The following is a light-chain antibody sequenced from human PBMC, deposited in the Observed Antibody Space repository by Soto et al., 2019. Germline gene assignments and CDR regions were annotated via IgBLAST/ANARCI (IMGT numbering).Light chain of an antibody. CDR1: SGHNNYA. CDR3: QTWGTDFVI. V-gene: IGLV4-69*02. Sequence: QPVLTQSPSASASLGASVKLTCTLSSGHNNYAIAWHQQQPEKGPRYLMKLNSDGSHSKGDGIPDRFSGSSSGAERYLTISSLQSEDEADYYCQTWGTDFVIFGGGTKLTVL. CDR2: LNSDGSH. J-gene: IGLJ2*01.